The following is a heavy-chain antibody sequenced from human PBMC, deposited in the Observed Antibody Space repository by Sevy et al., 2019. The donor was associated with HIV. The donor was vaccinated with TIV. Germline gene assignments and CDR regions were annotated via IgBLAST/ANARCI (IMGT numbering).Heavy chain of an antibody. CDR2: ISYDGSNK. D-gene: IGHD4-17*01. J-gene: IGHJ4*02. CDR1: GFTFSSYG. CDR3: VKGPYGDYEYYFDY. Sequence: GGSLRLSCAASGFTFSSYGMHWVRQAPGKWLEWVAVISYDGSNKYYADSVKGRFTISRDNSKNTLYLQMNSLRAEDTAVYYCVKGPYGDYEYYFDYWGQGTLVTVSS. V-gene: IGHV3-30*18.